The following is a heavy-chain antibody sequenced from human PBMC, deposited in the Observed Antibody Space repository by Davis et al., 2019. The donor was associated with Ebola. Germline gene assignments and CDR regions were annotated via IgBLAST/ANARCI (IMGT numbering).Heavy chain of an antibody. CDR1: GFTFNTYA. D-gene: IGHD3-3*01. Sequence: GESLKISCSASGFTFNTYAITCLRQGPGTGLEWLPAISGSGGRTYYAGCVKGRFTISRDNSRNTLYLQMSSLRAEGTAVYYCAKAPVLFLEWLTTDYWGKGTLVTVSS. V-gene: IGHV3-23*01. CDR3: AKAPVLFLEWLTTDY. CDR2: ISGSGGRT. J-gene: IGHJ4*02.